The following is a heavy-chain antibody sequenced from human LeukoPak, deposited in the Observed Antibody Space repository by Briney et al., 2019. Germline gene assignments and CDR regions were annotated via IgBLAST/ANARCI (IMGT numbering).Heavy chain of an antibody. J-gene: IGHJ6*02. Sequence: SVKVSCKASGGTFSSYAISWVRQAPGQGLEWTGRIIPILGIANYAQKFQGRVTITADKSTSTAYMELSSLRSEDTAVYYCARVTVTTFPRDYYYYYGMDVWGQGTTVTVSS. V-gene: IGHV1-69*04. CDR1: GGTFSSYA. CDR2: IIPILGIA. CDR3: ARVTVTTFPRDYYYYYGMDV. D-gene: IGHD4-11*01.